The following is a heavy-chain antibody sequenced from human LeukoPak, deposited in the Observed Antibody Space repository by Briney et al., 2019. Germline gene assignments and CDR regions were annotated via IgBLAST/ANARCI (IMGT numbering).Heavy chain of an antibody. Sequence: SETLSLTCTVSGGAISSYYWSWIRQPPGKGLEWIGYVHYTGSTNDNPSLKSRATISLDTSKNQTSLKLSSVTAADTAVYYCANYYDSSGYYLTWGQGILVTVSS. D-gene: IGHD3-22*01. J-gene: IGHJ4*02. CDR2: VHYTGST. V-gene: IGHV4-59*08. CDR1: GGAISSYY. CDR3: ANYYDSSGYYLT.